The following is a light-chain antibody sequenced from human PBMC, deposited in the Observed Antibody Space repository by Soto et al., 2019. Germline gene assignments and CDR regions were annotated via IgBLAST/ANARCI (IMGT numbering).Light chain of an antibody. CDR1: GSDIGGYRF. CDR3: CSCAARDFPYV. CDR2: EVT. V-gene: IGLV2-23*02. Sequence: QSVLTQPASVSGSPGQSITISCTGSGSDIGGYRFVSWYQQHPGKTPKLLIFEVTKRPSGVSDRFSGSKSGKRASLTISGLQAEDEADYYCCSCAARDFPYVFGTGTKVTVL. J-gene: IGLJ1*01.